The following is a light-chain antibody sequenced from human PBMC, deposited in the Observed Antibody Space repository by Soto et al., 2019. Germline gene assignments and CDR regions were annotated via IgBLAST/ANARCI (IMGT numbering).Light chain of an antibody. CDR2: GAS. CDR3: QKYNNWPPLT. V-gene: IGKV3D-15*01. CDR1: QSVSSN. Sequence: EIVMTQSPATLSVSAGERVTLSCRASQSVSSNLAWYQQKPCQAPRLLIYGASTRATGIPARLSGSGSGTDFPLTISSLQSEDFAVYYCQKYNNWPPLTFGGGTKVEIK. J-gene: IGKJ4*01.